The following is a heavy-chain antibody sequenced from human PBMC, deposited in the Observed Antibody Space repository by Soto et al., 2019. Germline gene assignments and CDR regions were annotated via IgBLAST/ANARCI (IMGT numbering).Heavy chain of an antibody. CDR2: IYYSGST. V-gene: IGHV4-30-4*01. Sequence: SETLSLTCTVSGGSISSGDYYWSWIRQPPGKGLEWIGYIYYSGSTYYNPSLKSRVTISVDTSKYQFSLKLSSVTAADTAVYYCARDLREGGNSLWFDPWGQGTLVT. J-gene: IGHJ5*02. CDR1: GGSISSGDYY. D-gene: IGHD2-21*02. CDR3: ARDLREGGNSLWFDP.